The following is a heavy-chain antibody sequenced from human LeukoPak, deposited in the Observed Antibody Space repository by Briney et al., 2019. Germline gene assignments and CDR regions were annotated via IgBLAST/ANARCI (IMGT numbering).Heavy chain of an antibody. J-gene: IGHJ3*02. V-gene: IGHV4-30-4*01. CDR1: GGSISSGDYY. Sequence: SQTLSLTCTVSGGSISSGDYYWSWIRQPPGKGLEWIGYIYYSGSTYYNPSLKSRVTISVDTSKNQFSLKLSSVTAADTAVYYCXRRITYYYDSSGYYYEAFDIWGQGTMVTVSS. D-gene: IGHD3-22*01. CDR3: XRRITYYYDSSGYYYEAFDI. CDR2: IYYSGST.